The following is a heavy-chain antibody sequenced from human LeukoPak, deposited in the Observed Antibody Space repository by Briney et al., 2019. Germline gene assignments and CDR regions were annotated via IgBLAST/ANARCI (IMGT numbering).Heavy chain of an antibody. J-gene: IGHJ5*02. CDR1: GGSISSGSYY. V-gene: IGHV4-61*02. CDR2: FYTSGST. D-gene: IGHD1-26*01. CDR3: ARGPREHPPTHWFDP. Sequence: KASETLSLTCTVSGGSISSGSYYWSWIRQPAGEGLEWIGRFYTSGSTNYNPSLKSRIIISVDTSKNQFSLKLSSVTAADTAVYYCARGPREHPPTHWFDPWGQGTLVTVSS.